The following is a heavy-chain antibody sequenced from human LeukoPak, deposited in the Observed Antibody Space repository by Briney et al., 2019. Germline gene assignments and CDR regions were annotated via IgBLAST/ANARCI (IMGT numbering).Heavy chain of an antibody. Sequence: ASVKVSCRASGYTFTAYFIYWVRQAPGQGLEWMGWINPNSGGTNYAQKFQGRVTMTRDTSISTAYMELSRLRSDDTAMYYCARDMTMAGEVPQYWGQGTLVTVSS. J-gene: IGHJ4*02. CDR3: ARDMTMAGEVPQY. D-gene: IGHD6-19*01. CDR2: INPNSGGT. CDR1: GYTFTAYF. V-gene: IGHV1-2*02.